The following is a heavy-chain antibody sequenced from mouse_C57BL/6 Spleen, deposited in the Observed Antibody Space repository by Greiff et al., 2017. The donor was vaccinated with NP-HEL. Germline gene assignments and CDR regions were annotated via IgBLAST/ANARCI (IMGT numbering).Heavy chain of an antibody. CDR2: ISSGGDYL. V-gene: IGHV5-9-1*02. Sequence: EVQGVESGEGLVKPGGSLKLSCAASGFTFSSYAMSWVRQTPEKRLEWVAYISSGGDYLYYADTVKGRFTISRDNARNTLYLQMSSLKSEDTAMYYCTREERELGRDWYFGVWGTGTTVTVSS. CDR1: GFTFSSYA. J-gene: IGHJ1*03. D-gene: IGHD4-1*01. CDR3: TREERELGRDWYFGV.